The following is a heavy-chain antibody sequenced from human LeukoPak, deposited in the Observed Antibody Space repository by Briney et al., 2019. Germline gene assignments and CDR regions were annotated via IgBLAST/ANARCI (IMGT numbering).Heavy chain of an antibody. CDR2: INAYNGNT. V-gene: IGHV1-18*01. J-gene: IGHJ4*02. D-gene: IGHD3-10*01. CDR1: GYTFTSYG. CDR3: ARDGFGGSFGPLRPDY. Sequence: ASVTVSCKASGYTFTSYGISWARQAPGQGLEWMGWINAYNGNTNYAQKLQGRVTMTTDTSTSTAYMELRSLRSDDTAVYYCARDGFGGSFGPLRPDYWGQGTLVTVSS.